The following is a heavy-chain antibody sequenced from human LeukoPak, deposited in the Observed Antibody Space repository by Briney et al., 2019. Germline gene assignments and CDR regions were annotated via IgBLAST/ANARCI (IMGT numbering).Heavy chain of an antibody. D-gene: IGHD6-19*01. Sequence: ASVKVYCKAFGYTFTSNYMHWVRQAPGQGPEWMGVISPSGGSTTYAQKFQGRVTLTRDMSTSTDYLELSSLRSEDTAVYYCARSSDGSGWYDYFDYWGQGTLVTVSS. CDR3: ARSSDGSGWYDYFDY. CDR2: ISPSGGST. V-gene: IGHV1-46*01. J-gene: IGHJ4*02. CDR1: GYTFTSNY.